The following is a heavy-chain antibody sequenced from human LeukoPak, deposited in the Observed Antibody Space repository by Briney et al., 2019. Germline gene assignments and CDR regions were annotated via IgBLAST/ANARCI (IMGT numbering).Heavy chain of an antibody. CDR1: GYTFTSYA. Sequence: ASVKVSCTASGYTFTSYASHWVRQAPGQRLVWMGWISAGNGNTKYSQNFQGRVTFISNTSATTAFMELSSLRSEDAAVYYCTRDSGSGNNDYWGQGTLVTVSS. CDR3: TRDSGSGNNDY. CDR2: ISAGNGNT. V-gene: IGHV1-3*01. D-gene: IGHD1-26*01. J-gene: IGHJ4*02.